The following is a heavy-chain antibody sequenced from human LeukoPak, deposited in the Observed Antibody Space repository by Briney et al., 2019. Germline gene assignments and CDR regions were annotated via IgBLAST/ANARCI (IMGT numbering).Heavy chain of an antibody. CDR2: IYHSGST. CDR1: GYSISSGYY. D-gene: IGHD1-26*01. CDR3: ARERSGYYYYMDV. Sequence: TASETLSLTCTVSGYSISSGYYWGWIRQPPGKGLEWIGSIYHSGSTYYNPSLKSQVTISVDTSKNQFSLKLSSVTAADTAVYYCARERSGYYYYMDVWGKGTTVTVSS. V-gene: IGHV4-38-2*02. J-gene: IGHJ6*03.